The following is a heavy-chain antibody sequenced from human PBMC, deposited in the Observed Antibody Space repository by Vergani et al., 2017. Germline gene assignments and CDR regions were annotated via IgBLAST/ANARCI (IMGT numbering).Heavy chain of an antibody. J-gene: IGHJ3*02. Sequence: QVQLVQSGAEVKKPGSSVKVSCKASGGTFSSYTISWVRQAPGQGLEWMGRIIPILGIANYAQKFQGRVTITADKSTSTAYMELSSLRSEDTAVYYCARCRLLYDSSGYQPPDDAFDIWGQGTMVTVSS. D-gene: IGHD3-22*01. V-gene: IGHV1-69*02. CDR2: IIPILGIA. CDR3: ARCRLLYDSSGYQPPDDAFDI. CDR1: GGTFSSYT.